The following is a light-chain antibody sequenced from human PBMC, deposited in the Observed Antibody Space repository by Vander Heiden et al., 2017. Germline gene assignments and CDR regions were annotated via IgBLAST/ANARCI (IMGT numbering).Light chain of an antibody. Sequence: DIQMTQSPSSLSASVGDRVTITCRASESISFYVNWYQQKPGQAPKLVIYSSSTLQSGVPSRFSGSGSGTDFTLTISNLQPEDFATYHCQQRDYTLWTFGQGTKVEVK. CDR3: QQRDYTLWT. V-gene: IGKV1-39*01. CDR1: ESISFY. CDR2: SSS. J-gene: IGKJ1*01.